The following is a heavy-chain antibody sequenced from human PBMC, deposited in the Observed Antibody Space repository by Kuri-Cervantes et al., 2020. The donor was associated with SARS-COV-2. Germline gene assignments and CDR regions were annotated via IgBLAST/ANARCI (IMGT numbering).Heavy chain of an antibody. D-gene: IGHD1-26*01. Sequence: SETLSLTCTVSGGSISSYYWSWIRQPPGKGLEWIGYIYYSGSTNYNPSLKSRVTISVDTSKNQFSLKLSSVTAADTAVYYCARFLVGGAFDYWGQGTLVTVSS. V-gene: IGHV4-59*01. CDR1: GGSISSYY. CDR3: ARFLVGGAFDY. CDR2: IYYSGST. J-gene: IGHJ4*02.